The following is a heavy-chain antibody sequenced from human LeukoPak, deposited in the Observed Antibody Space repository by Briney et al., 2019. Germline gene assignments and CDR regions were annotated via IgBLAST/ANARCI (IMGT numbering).Heavy chain of an antibody. CDR2: IKQDGSEK. CDR1: GFTFSRYW. J-gene: IGHJ3*01. CDR3: ARGDYYDSSGYYVDAFDV. V-gene: IGHV3-7*05. Sequence: PGGSLRLSCAASGFTFSRYWMSWVRQAPGKGLEWVANIKQDGSEKYYGDSVKGRFTISRDNAKNSLYLQMNSLRAEDTAVYYCARGDYYDSSGYYVDAFDVWGQGTMVTASS. D-gene: IGHD3-22*01.